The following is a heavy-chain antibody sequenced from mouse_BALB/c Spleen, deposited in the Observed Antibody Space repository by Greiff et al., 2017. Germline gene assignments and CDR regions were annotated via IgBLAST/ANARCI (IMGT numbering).Heavy chain of an antibody. Sequence: EVQLQQSGTVLARPGASVKMSCKASGYTFTSYWMHWVKQRPGQGLEWIGAIYPGNSDTSYNQKFKGKAKLTAVTSTGTAYMELSSLTNEDSAVYYCNRAEGSWFAYWGQGTLVTVSA. CDR3: NRAEGSWFAY. CDR2: IYPGNSDT. J-gene: IGHJ3*01. D-gene: IGHD3-3*01. V-gene: IGHV1-5*01. CDR1: GYTFTSYW.